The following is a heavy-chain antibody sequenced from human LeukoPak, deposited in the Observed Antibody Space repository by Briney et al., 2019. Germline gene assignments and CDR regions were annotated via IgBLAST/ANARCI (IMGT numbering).Heavy chain of an antibody. CDR2: INTDGSST. CDR1: GFIFSSYW. CDR3: ARDGGPGPTYYFDY. J-gene: IGHJ4*02. Sequence: GGSLRLSCAASGFIFSSYWMHWVRHAPGKGLAWVPRINTDGSSTSYADSVKGRFTISRDNAKNSLYLQMNSLRAEDTAVYYCARDGGPGPTYYFDYWGQGTLVTVSS. V-gene: IGHV3-74*01. D-gene: IGHD3-16*01.